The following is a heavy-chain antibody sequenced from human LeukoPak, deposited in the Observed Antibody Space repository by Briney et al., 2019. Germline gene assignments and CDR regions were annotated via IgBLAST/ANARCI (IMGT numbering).Heavy chain of an antibody. CDR2: ISYTGTYM. CDR3: VRDRGTYRPIDY. J-gene: IGHJ4*02. V-gene: IGHV3-21*04. Sequence: GGSLRLSCAAPAFSLNAYNMNWVRQAPGKGLEWVSSISYTGTYMYYADSVKGRFTISRDNAQNSLYLQMNSLRAEDTAIYYCVRDRGTYRPIDYWGQGTLVTVSS. D-gene: IGHD1-26*01. CDR1: AFSLNAYN.